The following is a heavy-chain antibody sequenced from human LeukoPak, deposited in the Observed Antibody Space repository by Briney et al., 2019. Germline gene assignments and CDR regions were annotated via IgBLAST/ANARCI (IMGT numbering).Heavy chain of an antibody. V-gene: IGHV3-20*04. CDR2: INWNGGST. J-gene: IGHJ4*02. Sequence: GGSLRLSCAASGFTFDDYGMSWVRQAPGKGLEWVSGINWNGGSTGYADSVKGRFTISRDNAKNSLDLQINSLRAEDTAVYYCARDIGSGTTATTGVLVNWGQGTLVTVSS. CDR1: GFTFDDYG. D-gene: IGHD1-1*01. CDR3: ARDIGSGTTATTGVLVN.